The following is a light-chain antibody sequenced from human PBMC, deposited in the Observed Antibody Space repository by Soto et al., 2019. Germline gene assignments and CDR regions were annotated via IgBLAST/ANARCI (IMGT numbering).Light chain of an antibody. Sequence: IVLTQSPCTLSWSPGAIATLSRRASQSVSSSYLAWYQQKPGQAPRLLIYGASSRATGIPDRFSGSGSGTDFTLTISRLEPEDFAVYYCQQYGSAPRTFGQGTKVNI. J-gene: IGKJ1*01. CDR3: QQYGSAPRT. V-gene: IGKV3-20*01. CDR2: GAS. CDR1: QSVSSSY.